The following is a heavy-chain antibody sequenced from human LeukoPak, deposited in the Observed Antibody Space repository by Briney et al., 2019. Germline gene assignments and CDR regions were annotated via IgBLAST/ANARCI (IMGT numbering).Heavy chain of an antibody. J-gene: IGHJ4*02. D-gene: IGHD6-13*01. Sequence: SETLSLTCNVSGVSINGYYWNWIRQPAGKGLEWIGRIYSSGSTNYNPSLKSRVTMSVDTSKNHFSLNLTSVTAADTAVYYCAREGLAAAGRGADYWGQGTLVTVSS. V-gene: IGHV4-4*07. CDR1: GVSINGYY. CDR2: IYSSGST. CDR3: AREGLAAAGRGADY.